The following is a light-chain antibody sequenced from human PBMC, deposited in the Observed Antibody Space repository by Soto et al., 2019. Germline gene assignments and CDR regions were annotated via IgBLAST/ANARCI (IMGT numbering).Light chain of an antibody. CDR1: QSVSSSY. J-gene: IGKJ1*01. CDR3: QQYGSSPWT. Sequence: EIVLTQSPGTLSLSPGERATLSCRASQSVSSSYLAWYQQQPGQAPRLLIYGASSMATGIPDRFSGSGSGTDVTRTISRLEPEDCAVDYCQQYGSSPWTFVQGTKVEIK. V-gene: IGKV3-20*01. CDR2: GAS.